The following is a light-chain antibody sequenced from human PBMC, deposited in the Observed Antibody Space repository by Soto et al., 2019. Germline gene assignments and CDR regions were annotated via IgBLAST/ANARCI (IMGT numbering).Light chain of an antibody. CDR3: QQYNSWPIT. V-gene: IGKV3-15*01. CDR2: GAS. CDR1: QSVSSN. J-gene: IGKJ5*01. Sequence: DIEITQSPSTLSSSAGDRFTISCRASQSVSSNLAWYQQKPGQAPRLLIYGASSRATGIPARFSGSGSGTEFTLTISSLQSEDFAVYYCQQYNSWPITFGQGTQLEI.